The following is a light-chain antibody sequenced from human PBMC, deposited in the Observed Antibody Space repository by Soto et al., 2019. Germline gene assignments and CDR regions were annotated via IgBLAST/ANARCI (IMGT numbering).Light chain of an antibody. CDR3: SSYTTSSTLI. CDR2: DVS. V-gene: IGLV2-14*01. J-gene: IGLJ2*01. CDR1: SSDVGAYNY. Sequence: QSALTQPASVSGSPGQSITISCTGTSSDVGAYNYVSWYQQHPGKAPKFMIYDVSNRPSGISNRFSGSKSGYTASLTISGLQAEDEADYYCSSYTTSSTLIFGGGTKLTVL.